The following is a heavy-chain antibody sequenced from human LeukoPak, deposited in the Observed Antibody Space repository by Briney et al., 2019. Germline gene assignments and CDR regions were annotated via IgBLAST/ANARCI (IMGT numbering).Heavy chain of an antibody. CDR2: ITAYNDNT. D-gene: IGHD1-26*01. Sequence: ASVKVSCKASGYTFTSYGISWVRQAPGQGLEWMGWITAYNDNTNYAQKFQGRVTMTRDTSISTAYMELSRLRSDDTAVYYCARVVGATSLIDYWGQGTLVTVSS. V-gene: IGHV1-18*01. CDR3: ARVVGATSLIDY. J-gene: IGHJ4*02. CDR1: GYTFTSYG.